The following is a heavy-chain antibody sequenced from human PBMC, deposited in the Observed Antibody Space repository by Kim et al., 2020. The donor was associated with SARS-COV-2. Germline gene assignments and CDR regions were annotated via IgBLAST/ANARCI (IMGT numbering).Heavy chain of an antibody. D-gene: IGHD3-16*01. Sequence: CYAESVKGRCTSSRDNSKNMLYLQMHNLSAEDTALYYCAKSVSGRALFDYWGQGVLVTVSS. J-gene: IGHJ4*02. CDR3: AKSVSGRALFDY. V-gene: IGHV3-23*01.